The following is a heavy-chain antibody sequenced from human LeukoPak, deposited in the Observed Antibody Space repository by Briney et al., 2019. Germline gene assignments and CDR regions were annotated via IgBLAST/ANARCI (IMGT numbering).Heavy chain of an antibody. J-gene: IGHJ3*02. CDR1: GGSFSDYY. Sequence: SETLSLTCAVSGGSFSDYYWSWIRQPPGKGLEWIGEINHGGDTNYNSSLQSRVTLSVDTSSNQFSLILSSVTAADTASYYCASNKYPVQAFDIWGQGTMVTVSS. D-gene: IGHD1/OR15-1a*01. CDR3: ASNKYPVQAFDI. V-gene: IGHV4-34*01. CDR2: INHGGDT.